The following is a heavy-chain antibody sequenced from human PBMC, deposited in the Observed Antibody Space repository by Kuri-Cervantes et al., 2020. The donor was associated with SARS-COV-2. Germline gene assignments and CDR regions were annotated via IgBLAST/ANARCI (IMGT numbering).Heavy chain of an antibody. Sequence: SETLSLTCAVYGRSFSGYYWSWIRQPPGKGLEWIGEINHSGSTNYNPSLKSRVTISVDTSKNQFSPKLSSVTAADTAVYYCARRKGTSSRNVFDYWGQGTLVTVSS. CDR3: ARRKGTSSRNVFDY. V-gene: IGHV4-34*01. J-gene: IGHJ4*02. CDR1: GRSFSGYY. D-gene: IGHD2-2*01. CDR2: INHSGST.